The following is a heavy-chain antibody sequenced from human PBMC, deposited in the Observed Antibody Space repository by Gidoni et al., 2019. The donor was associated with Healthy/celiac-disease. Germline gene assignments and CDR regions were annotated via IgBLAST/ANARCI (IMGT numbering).Heavy chain of an antibody. V-gene: IGHV3-49*05. D-gene: IGHD3-22*01. J-gene: IGHJ3*02. CDR3: TRDLRENYDSSGYYYPDAFDI. Sequence: ELQLVESGGGLVKPGRALRLSCTASGFTVGDYAMSWFRQAPGKGLEWVGFIRSKAYGGTTEYAASVKGRFTISRDDSKSIAYLQMNSLKTEDTAVYYCTRDLRENYDSSGYYYPDAFDIWGQGIMVTVSS. CDR2: IRSKAYGGTT. CDR1: GFTVGDYA.